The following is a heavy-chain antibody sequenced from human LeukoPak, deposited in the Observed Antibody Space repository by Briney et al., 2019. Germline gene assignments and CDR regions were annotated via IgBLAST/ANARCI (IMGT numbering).Heavy chain of an antibody. V-gene: IGHV4-39*07. Sequence: SETLSLTCTVSGGSISSSSYYWGWIRQPPGKGLEWIGSIYYSGSTNYNPSLKSRVTISVDTSKNQFSLKLSSVTAADTAVYYCARGDFDYGGPYWYFDLWGRGTLVTVSS. CDR1: GGSISSSSYY. D-gene: IGHD4-23*01. J-gene: IGHJ2*01. CDR3: ARGDFDYGGPYWYFDL. CDR2: IYYSGST.